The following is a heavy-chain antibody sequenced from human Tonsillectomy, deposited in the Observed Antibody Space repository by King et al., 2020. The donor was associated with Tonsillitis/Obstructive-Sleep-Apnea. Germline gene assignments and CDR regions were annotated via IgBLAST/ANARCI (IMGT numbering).Heavy chain of an antibody. CDR2: INSDGSST. CDR3: ARDLWGAFDI. Sequence: VQLVESGGGLVQPGGSLRLSCAASGFTFSSYWIHCVRQAPGKGLVWVLRINSDGSSTNYADSVKGRFTISRDNAKNTLYLQMNSLRAEDTAVYYCARDLWGAFDIWGQGTMVTVSS. D-gene: IGHD7-27*01. CDR1: GFTFSSYW. V-gene: IGHV3-74*01. J-gene: IGHJ3*02.